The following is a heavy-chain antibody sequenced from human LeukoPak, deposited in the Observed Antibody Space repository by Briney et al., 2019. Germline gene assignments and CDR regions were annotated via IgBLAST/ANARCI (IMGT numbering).Heavy chain of an antibody. CDR1: GFTFSNYE. CDR3: ARDNGDSSDY. J-gene: IGHJ4*02. Sequence: GGSLRLSCAVSGFTFSNYEMNWVRQAPGKGLQWVSYISSSGNTIYYADSVKGRFTISRDNAKNSLYLQMNSLRAEDTAVYYCARDNGDSSDYWGQGTLVTVSS. V-gene: IGHV3-48*03. CDR2: ISSSGNTI. D-gene: IGHD4-17*01.